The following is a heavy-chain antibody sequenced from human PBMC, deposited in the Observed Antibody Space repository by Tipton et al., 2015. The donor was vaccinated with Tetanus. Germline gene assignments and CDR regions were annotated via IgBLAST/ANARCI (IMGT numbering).Heavy chain of an antibody. CDR3: GRPLTYSLYAVDV. D-gene: IGHD5-12*01. Sequence: YLRLSCAASGFSFSGSVMHWVRQAPGKGLEWVARIRSKADNYAPTYAASVQGRFTISRDDSQRTTYLQMDSLRTEDTAVYYCGRPLTYSLYAVDVWGQGTTVTVSS. CDR2: IRSKADNYAP. V-gene: IGHV3-73*01. CDR1: GFSFSGSV. J-gene: IGHJ6*02.